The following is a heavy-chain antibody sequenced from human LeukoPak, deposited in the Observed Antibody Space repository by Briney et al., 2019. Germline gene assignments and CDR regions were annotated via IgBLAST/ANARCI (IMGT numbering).Heavy chain of an antibody. J-gene: IGHJ4*02. CDR2: IKQDGSQR. Sequence: GGSLRLSCTASGFTFSDYWMTWVRQAPGKGPEWVANIKQDGSQRYYVDSVRGRSTISRDNAKNSLFLQMNGLRAEDTAVYYCARRGGSSSRRSPIDYWGQGTLVTVSS. V-gene: IGHV3-7*01. CDR3: ARRGGSSSRRSPIDY. D-gene: IGHD6-6*01. CDR1: GFTFSDYW.